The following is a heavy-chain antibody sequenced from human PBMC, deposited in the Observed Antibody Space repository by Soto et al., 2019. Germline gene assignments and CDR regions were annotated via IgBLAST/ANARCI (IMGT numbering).Heavy chain of an antibody. D-gene: IGHD3-16*02. V-gene: IGHV1-8*01. CDR1: GYTFTSYD. CDR2: MNPNSGNT. J-gene: IGHJ5*02. CDR3: ARGYDYVRGSYSYTSDHWFDP. Sequence: ASVKVSCKASGYTFTSYDINWVRQATGQGLEWMGWMNPNSGNTGYAQKFQGRVTMTRNTSISTAYMELSSLRSEDTAVYYCARGYDYVRGSYSYTSDHWFDPWGQGTLVTVSS.